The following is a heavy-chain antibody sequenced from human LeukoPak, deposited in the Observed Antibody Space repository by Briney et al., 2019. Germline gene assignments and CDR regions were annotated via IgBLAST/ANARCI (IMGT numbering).Heavy chain of an antibody. V-gene: IGHV1-58*02. CDR1: GFTFTSSA. Sequence: SVKVSCKASGFTFTSSAMQWVRQARGQRLEWIGWIVVGSGNTNYAQKFQERVTITRDMSTSTAYMELSSLRSEDTAVYYCAAGEYDILTGDAFDIWGQGTMVTVSS. CDR2: IVVGSGNT. D-gene: IGHD3-9*01. J-gene: IGHJ3*02. CDR3: AAGEYDILTGDAFDI.